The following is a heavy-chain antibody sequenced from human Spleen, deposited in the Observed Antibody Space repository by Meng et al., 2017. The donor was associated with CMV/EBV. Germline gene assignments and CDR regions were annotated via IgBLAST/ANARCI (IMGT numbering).Heavy chain of an antibody. CDR1: GGTFSSYA. CDR2: IIPIFGTA. V-gene: IGHV1-69*05. J-gene: IGHJ4*02. Sequence: SVKVSCKASGGTFSSYAISWVRQAPGQGLEWMGGIIPIFGTANYAQKFQGRVTITTDESTSTAYMELSSLRSEDTAVYYCGREFPRWGLEFDYWGQGTLVTVSS. CDR3: GREFPRWGLEFDY. D-gene: IGHD2-21*02.